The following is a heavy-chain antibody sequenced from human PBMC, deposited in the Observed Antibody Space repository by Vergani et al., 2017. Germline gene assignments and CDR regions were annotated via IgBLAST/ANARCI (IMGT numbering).Heavy chain of an antibody. J-gene: IGHJ6*02. D-gene: IGHD4-17*01. CDR2: VDPEDGET. V-gene: IGHV1-69-2*01. Sequence: EVQLVQSGAEVMKPGATMKISCKVSGYTFTDHYMHWVKPAPGKGLEWMGLVDPEDGETIYAEKFKGRVTIAADTATDTAHLELSSLRSEDTAVYYCATPQTVTTGGMEVWGQGTTVIVSS. CDR3: ATPQTVTTGGMEV. CDR1: GYTFTDHY.